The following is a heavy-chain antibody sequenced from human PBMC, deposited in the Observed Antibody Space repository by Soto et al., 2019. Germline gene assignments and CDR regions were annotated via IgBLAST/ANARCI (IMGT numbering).Heavy chain of an antibody. Sequence: GASVEVSCKAPADTFRGSTIHWVRQASGKGLEWIGLISIKPNNYATVYGASVTGRFTNSRDDSKNTAYQHMNSLKTEDTAVYYCTSAYENSNYYFDYWGRGTLVTVSS. J-gene: IGHJ4*02. CDR2: ISIKPNNYAT. CDR3: TSAYENSNYYFDY. V-gene: IGHV3-73*01. D-gene: IGHD4-4*01. CDR1: ADTFRGST.